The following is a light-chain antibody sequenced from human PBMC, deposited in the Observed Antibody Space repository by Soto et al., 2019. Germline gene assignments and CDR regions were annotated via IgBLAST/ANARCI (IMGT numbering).Light chain of an antibody. CDR1: QSVSSSY. J-gene: IGKJ4*01. V-gene: IGKV3-20*01. CDR3: QQYGRSAT. CDR2: GAS. Sequence: EIVLTQSPGTLSLSPGERATLSCRASQSVSSSYLAWYQQKPDQAPRLLIYGASSRATGIPDRFSGSGSETDFTLSINRLEPEDFAVYYCQQYGRSATFGGGTKVEIK.